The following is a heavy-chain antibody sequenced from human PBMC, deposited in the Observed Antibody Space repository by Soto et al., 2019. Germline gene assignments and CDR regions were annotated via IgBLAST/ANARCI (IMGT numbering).Heavy chain of an antibody. CDR3: ASTPGYSYEYYYGMDV. CDR2: IDPSDSYT. Sequence: SLKISCKGSGYSFTSYWISWVRQMPGKGLEWMGRIDPSDSYTNYSPSFQGHVTISADKSISTAYLQWSSLKASDTAMYYCASTPGYSYEYYYGMDVWGQETTVTVSS. CDR1: GYSFTSYW. D-gene: IGHD5-18*01. V-gene: IGHV5-10-1*01. J-gene: IGHJ6*02.